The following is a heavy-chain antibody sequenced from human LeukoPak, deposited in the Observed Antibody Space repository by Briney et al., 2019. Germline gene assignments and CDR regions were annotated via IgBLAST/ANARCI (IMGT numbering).Heavy chain of an antibody. CDR1: GGSFRTYP. CDR2: LSQFFRTT. Sequence: SVKVSCKASGGSFRTYPISWVRQAPGQGLEWMGGLSQFFRTTNYTQKFQGRLTISTDESSTTAYMELTDLRSDDTAIYYCATSGSGRSWDWFAPWGQGTPLTVSS. V-gene: IGHV1-69*05. CDR3: ATSGSGRSWDWFAP. J-gene: IGHJ5*02. D-gene: IGHD3-10*01.